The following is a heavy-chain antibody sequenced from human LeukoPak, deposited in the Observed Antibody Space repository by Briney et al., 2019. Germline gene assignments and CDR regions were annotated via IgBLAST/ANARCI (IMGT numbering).Heavy chain of an antibody. CDR3: ARGYRDYGGSGSGYYFDY. V-gene: IGHV4-31*03. CDR1: GGSISSGGYY. J-gene: IGHJ4*02. D-gene: IGHD4-23*01. Sequence: SETLSLTCTVSGGSISSGGYYWSWIRQHPGKGLEWIGYIYYSGSTYYNPSLKSRVTISVDTSKNQFSLKLSSVTAADTAVYYCARGYRDYGGSGSGYYFDYWGQGTLVTVSS. CDR2: IYYSGST.